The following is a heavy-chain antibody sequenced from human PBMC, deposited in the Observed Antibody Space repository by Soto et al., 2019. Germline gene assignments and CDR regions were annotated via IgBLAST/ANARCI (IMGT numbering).Heavy chain of an antibody. D-gene: IGHD1-1*01. CDR3: AREVQYWFDP. CDR1: GGSISSHY. V-gene: IGHV4-59*11. J-gene: IGHJ5*02. CDR2: IYYSGTT. Sequence: KPSEALSLTCTVSGGSISSHYWSWIRQPPGKGLEWIGYIYYSGTTSYNPSLKSRLTISIDTSRNQFSPRLSSVTAADTAVYYCAREVQYWFDPWGQGTLVTVSS.